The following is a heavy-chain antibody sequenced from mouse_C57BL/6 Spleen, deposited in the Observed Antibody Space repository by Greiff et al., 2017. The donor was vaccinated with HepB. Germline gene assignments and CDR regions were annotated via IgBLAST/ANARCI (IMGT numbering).Heavy chain of an antibody. J-gene: IGHJ1*03. CDR1: GYTFTDYN. V-gene: IGHV1-18*01. CDR2: INPNNGGT. D-gene: IGHD2-2*01. Sequence: VQLKQSGPELVKPGASVKIPCKASGYTFTDYNMDWVKQSHGKSLEWIGDINPNNGGTIYNQKFKGKATLTVDKSSSTAYMELRSLTSEDTAVYYCAVWLRQSYWYFDVWGTGTTVTVSS. CDR3: AVWLRQSYWYFDV.